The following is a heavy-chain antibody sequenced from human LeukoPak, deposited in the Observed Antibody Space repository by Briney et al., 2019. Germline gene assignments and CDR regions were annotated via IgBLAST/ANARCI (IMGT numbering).Heavy chain of an antibody. J-gene: IGHJ4*02. CDR2: IGAYNGDT. Sequence: ASVKVSCKASGYTLTNYGITWVRQAPGQGLEWMGWIGAYNGDTNYAQQLQDRVTMTIGTSTNTAYMELRSLISDDTAVYYCARDSHGIAAAGTAGAGSWGQGTLVTVSS. CDR1: GYTLTNYG. D-gene: IGHD6-13*01. V-gene: IGHV1-18*04. CDR3: ARDSHGIAAAGTAGAGS.